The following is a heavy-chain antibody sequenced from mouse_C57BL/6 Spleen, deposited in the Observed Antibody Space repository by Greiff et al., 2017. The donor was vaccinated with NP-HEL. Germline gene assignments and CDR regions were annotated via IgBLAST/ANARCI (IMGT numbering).Heavy chain of an antibody. J-gene: IGHJ2*01. D-gene: IGHD1-1*01. CDR2: ISSGGSYT. CDR1: GFTFSSYG. CDR3: ARHGDGSRSDY. V-gene: IGHV5-6*01. Sequence: EVKLMESGGDLVKPGGSLKLSCAASGFTFSSYGMSWVRQTPDKRLEWVATISSGGSYTYSPDSVQGRFSISRDNAKNTLYLQMSSLKAEDTAMYYGARHGDGSRSDYWGQGTTLTVSS.